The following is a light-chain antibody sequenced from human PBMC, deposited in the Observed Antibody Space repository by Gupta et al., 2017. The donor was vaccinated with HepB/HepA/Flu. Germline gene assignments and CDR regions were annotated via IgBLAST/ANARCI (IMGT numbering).Light chain of an antibody. CDR1: QSVSSSY. J-gene: IGKJ3*01. Sequence: EIVYTQSPGTLSLSQGESSTLSCRASQSVSSSYLAGDQQKPGQAPRLLSYGASSRASGVPYRVSGSGGGTEFTLAISRREPEEVAVYYGQHDGSPLVPFGCGTKVDIK. CDR3: QHDGSPLVP. V-gene: IGKV3-20*01. CDR2: GAS.